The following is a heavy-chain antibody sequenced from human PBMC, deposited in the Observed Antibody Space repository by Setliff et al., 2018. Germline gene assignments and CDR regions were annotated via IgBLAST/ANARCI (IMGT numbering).Heavy chain of an antibody. CDR1: GGIIYDHW. V-gene: IGHV4-4*07. CDR2: VYSDGST. D-gene: IGHD5-18*01. J-gene: IGHJ4*02. CDR3: ARGSGRGYSYGLFDY. Sequence: PSETLSLTCSVSGGIIYDHWWTWIRQPPGAGLEWIGRVYSDGSTDYNSSFTSRVTISVDKANNQFFLKLTSLTAADTALYFCARGSGRGYSYGLFDYWGQGSLVTVSS.